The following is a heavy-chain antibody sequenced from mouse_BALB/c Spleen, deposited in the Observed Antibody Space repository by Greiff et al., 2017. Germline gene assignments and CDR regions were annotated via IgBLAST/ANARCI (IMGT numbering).Heavy chain of an antibody. J-gene: IGHJ4*01. CDR3: ARHSIYYGYDGYAMDY. Sequence: EVMLVESGGGLVQPGGSLKLSCAASGFTFSSYTMSWVRQTPEKRLEWVAYISNGGGSTYYPDTVKGRFTISRDNAKNTLYLQMSSLKSEDTAMYYCARHSIYYGYDGYAMDYWGQGTSVTVSS. CDR1: GFTFSSYT. V-gene: IGHV5-12-2*01. CDR2: ISNGGGST. D-gene: IGHD2-2*01.